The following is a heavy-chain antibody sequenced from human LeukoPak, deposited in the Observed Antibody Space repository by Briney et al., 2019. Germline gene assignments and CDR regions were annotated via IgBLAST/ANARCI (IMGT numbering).Heavy chain of an antibody. CDR3: ARDRLTSSSFRYYYDTAGYQSDPFDV. D-gene: IGHD3-22*01. CDR2: ISGYNGNT. J-gene: IGHJ3*01. Sequence: GASVTVSCKTSGYTFTSYGINWVRQAPGQGLEWMGWISGYNGNTDYAQNFQGRVTMTTDTSTSTAYMELRSLRSDDTAVYYCARDRLTSSSFRYYYDTAGYQSDPFDVWGQGTMVIVSS. V-gene: IGHV1-18*01. CDR1: GYTFTSYG.